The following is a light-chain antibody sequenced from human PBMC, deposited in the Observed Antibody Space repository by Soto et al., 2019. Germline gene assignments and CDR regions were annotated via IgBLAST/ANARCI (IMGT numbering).Light chain of an antibody. J-gene: IGKJ2*01. CDR2: GAS. V-gene: IGKV3-20*01. CDR3: QHYVGPPYT. Sequence: DIVLTQSPGTLSLSPGERATLSCRASQSVTYSHLAWYQQKPGQAPRLLIYGASNRATGIPDRFSGSGSGTDFTLTISRLEPEDCAVYYCQHYVGPPYTFGQGTKLEIK. CDR1: QSVTYSH.